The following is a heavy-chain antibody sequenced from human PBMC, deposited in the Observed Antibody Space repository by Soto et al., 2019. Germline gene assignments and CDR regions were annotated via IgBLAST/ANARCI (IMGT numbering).Heavy chain of an antibody. D-gene: IGHD3-16*01. V-gene: IGHV1-69*02. CDR2: IIPILGIA. CDR3: AKRHVLDYFDY. Sequence: SVKVSCKASGGTFSSYTISWVRQAPGQGLEWMGRIIPILGIANYAQKFQGRVTIIADKSTSTAYMELSSLSSEDTAVYYCAKRHVLDYFDYWGQGTLVTVSS. J-gene: IGHJ4*02. CDR1: GGTFSSYT.